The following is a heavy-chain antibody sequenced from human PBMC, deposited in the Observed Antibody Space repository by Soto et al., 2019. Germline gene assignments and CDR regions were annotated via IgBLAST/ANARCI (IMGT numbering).Heavy chain of an antibody. D-gene: IGHD6-19*01. CDR2: ISWNSGTV. CDR3: AKDRRPIAVAGAIDN. J-gene: IGHJ3*02. V-gene: IGHV3-9*01. CDR1: GFMFDDFA. Sequence: PGGSLRLSCEGSGFMFDDFAMHWVRQTPGKGLEWVSGISWNSGTVAYADSVKGRFTISRDNAKNSLHLQMNSLRAEDTALYYCAKDRRPIAVAGAIDNWGQGTMVTVSS.